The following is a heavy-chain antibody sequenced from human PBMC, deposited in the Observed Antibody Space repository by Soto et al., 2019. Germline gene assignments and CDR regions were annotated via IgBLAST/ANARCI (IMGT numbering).Heavy chain of an antibody. CDR3: ARDSGDVEFGTNWFDP. CDR2: IFYSGNI. Sequence: PSETLVLTFTASGGSITRHYWSWIRQAPGKGLERIGDIFYSGNINYNPSLKSQVTISVDTSMNQFSLKLSSVTAADTAMYYCARDSGDVEFGTNWFDPWGQGTLVTVSS. D-gene: IGHD1-7*01. CDR1: GGSITRHY. V-gene: IGHV4-59*11. J-gene: IGHJ5*02.